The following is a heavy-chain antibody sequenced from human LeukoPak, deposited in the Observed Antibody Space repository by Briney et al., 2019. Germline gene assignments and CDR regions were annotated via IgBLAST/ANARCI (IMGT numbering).Heavy chain of an antibody. CDR1: GYSISSGYY. D-gene: IGHD1-26*01. V-gene: IGHV4-38-2*02. Sequence: SETLSLPFTVSGYSISSGYYWGWIRQPPGKGLEWIGSIYHSGSTYYNPPLKRRVTISVDTSKNQFSLKLSSVTAADTAVYYCARVGVSGGFGYWGQGTLVTVSS. CDR3: ARVGVSGGFGY. CDR2: IYHSGST. J-gene: IGHJ4*02.